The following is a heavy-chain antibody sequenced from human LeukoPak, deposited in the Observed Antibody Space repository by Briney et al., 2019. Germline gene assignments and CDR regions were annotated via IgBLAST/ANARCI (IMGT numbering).Heavy chain of an antibody. J-gene: IGHJ3*02. Sequence: SETLSLTCTVSGGSISSYYWSWIRQPAGKGLEWIGRVYTSGSTNYNPSLKSRVTMSVDTSKNQFSLKLTSVTAADTAVYYCARGIALNYDSSGYYLGAFDIWGQGTTVTVSS. CDR2: VYTSGST. CDR1: GGSISSYY. D-gene: IGHD3-22*01. V-gene: IGHV4-4*07. CDR3: ARGIALNYDSSGYYLGAFDI.